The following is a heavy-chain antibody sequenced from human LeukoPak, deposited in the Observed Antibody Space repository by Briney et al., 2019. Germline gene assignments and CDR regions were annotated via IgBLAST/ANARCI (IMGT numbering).Heavy chain of an antibody. CDR2: IKQDGSEK. V-gene: IGHV3-7*01. D-gene: IGHD6-13*01. Sequence: GGSLRLSCAGSGFTFSSYWMSWVRQAPGKGLEWVANIKQDGSEKYYVDSVKGRFTISRDNAKNSLYLQMNSLRVEDTAVYYCARDRSAASWGQGTLVTVSS. CDR1: GFTFSSYW. J-gene: IGHJ5*02. CDR3: ARDRSAAS.